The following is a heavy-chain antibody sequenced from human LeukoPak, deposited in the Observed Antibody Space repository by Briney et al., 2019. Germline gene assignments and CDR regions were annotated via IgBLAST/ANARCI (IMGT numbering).Heavy chain of an antibody. CDR1: GYSISSGYY. Sequence: PSETLSLTCTVSGYSISSGYYWAWIRQPPGKGLEWIGNLYHSGSTNCNPSLKSRVTISIDTSKNQFSLRVSSVTAADTAVYFCAREYSGYDSDYFYYYMDVWGKGTTVTVSS. CDR3: AREYSGYDSDYFYYYMDV. J-gene: IGHJ6*03. D-gene: IGHD5-12*01. V-gene: IGHV4-38-2*02. CDR2: LYHSGST.